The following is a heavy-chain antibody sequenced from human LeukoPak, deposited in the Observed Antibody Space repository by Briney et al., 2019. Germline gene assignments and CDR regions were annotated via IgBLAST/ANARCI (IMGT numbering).Heavy chain of an antibody. Sequence: GGSLRLSCAASGFTVSSNYMSWVRQAPGKGLEWVSVIYSGGSTYYADSVRGRFTISRDNSKNTLYLQMNSLRAEDTAVYYCARANYDSSGLDYWGQGTLVTVSS. CDR3: ARANYDSSGLDY. CDR1: GFTVSSNY. CDR2: IYSGGST. J-gene: IGHJ4*02. V-gene: IGHV3-66*01. D-gene: IGHD3-22*01.